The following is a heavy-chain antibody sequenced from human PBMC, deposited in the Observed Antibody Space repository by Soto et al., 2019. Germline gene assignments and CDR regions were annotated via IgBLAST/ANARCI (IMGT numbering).Heavy chain of an antibody. CDR3: AREIVVARGASYFDY. J-gene: IGHJ4*02. CDR1: GFTFSTYA. CDR2: ITGSGGST. Sequence: PGGSLRLSCAASGFTFSTYAMIWVRQAPGKGLEWVSVITGSGGSTYYADSVKGRFTISRDTSKNTLFLQMNSLRAEDTAVYYCAREIVVARGASYFDYWGPGTLVTVSS. D-gene: IGHD2-2*01. V-gene: IGHV3-23*01.